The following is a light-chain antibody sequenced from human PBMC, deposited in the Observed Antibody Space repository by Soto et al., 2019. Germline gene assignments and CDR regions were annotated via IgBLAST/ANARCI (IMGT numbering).Light chain of an antibody. V-gene: IGKV1-33*01. J-gene: IGKJ4*01. Sequence: DIQMTQSPSSVSASVVDRFTITFLASQGISSWLAWHQQKPGKAPKLLIYDASNLETGVPSRFSGSGSGTDFTFTISSLQPEDIATYYCQQYDNLPLTFGGGTKVDIK. CDR1: QGISSW. CDR3: QQYDNLPLT. CDR2: DAS.